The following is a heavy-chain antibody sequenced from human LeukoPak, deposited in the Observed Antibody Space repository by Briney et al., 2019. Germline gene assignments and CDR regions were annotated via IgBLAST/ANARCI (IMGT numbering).Heavy chain of an antibody. CDR2: INHSGST. CDR3: ARGFSGGHFQH. D-gene: IGHD4-23*01. V-gene: IGHV4-34*01. CDR1: GGSFSGYY. J-gene: IGHJ1*01. Sequence: SETLSLTCAVYGGSFSGYYWSWIRQPPGKGLEWIGEINHSGSTNYNPSLKSRVTISVDTSKNQFSLKLSSVTAADTAVYYCARGFSGGHFQHWGQGTLVTVSS.